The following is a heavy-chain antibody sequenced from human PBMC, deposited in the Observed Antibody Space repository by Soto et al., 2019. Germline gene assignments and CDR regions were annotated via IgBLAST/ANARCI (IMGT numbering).Heavy chain of an antibody. CDR1: GFTFSSYG. CDR3: AKDPTGATDYYGMDV. V-gene: IGHV3-30*18. D-gene: IGHD3-10*01. CDR2: ISYDGSNK. J-gene: IGHJ6*02. Sequence: QVQLVESGGGVVQPGRSLRLSCAASGFTFSSYGMHWVRQAPGKGLEWVAVISYDGSNKYYADSVKGRFTISRDNSKNTLYLQMNRLRAEDTAVYYCAKDPTGATDYYGMDVWGQGTTVTVSS.